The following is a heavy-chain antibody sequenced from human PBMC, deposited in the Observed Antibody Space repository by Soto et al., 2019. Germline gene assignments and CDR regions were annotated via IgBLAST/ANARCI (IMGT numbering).Heavy chain of an antibody. V-gene: IGHV1-69*12. Sequence: QVQLVQSGAEVKKPGSSVKVSCKASGGTFSSYAISWVRQAPGQGLEWMGGIIPIFGTANYAQKFQGRVTITADESTSTAYMELSSLRSDDTAVYYCGAVAGTDGGYYYGMDVWGQGTTVTVSS. D-gene: IGHD6-19*01. CDR3: GAVAGTDGGYYYGMDV. CDR1: GGTFSSYA. J-gene: IGHJ6*02. CDR2: IIPIFGTA.